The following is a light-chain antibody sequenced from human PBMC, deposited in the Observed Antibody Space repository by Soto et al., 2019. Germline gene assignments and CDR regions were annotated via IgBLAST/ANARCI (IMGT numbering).Light chain of an antibody. CDR1: QSASTS. J-gene: IGKJ1*01. V-gene: IGKV3-15*01. CDR2: SAS. CDR3: QQYKDWPTT. Sequence: EIVMTQSPGTLSVSPGERATLSCRASQSASTSVAWYQQKSGQAPRLLFYSASTRAIGVPARFSATGSGTDFTLTITSLQSEAFGVYYCQQYKDWPTTFGQGTKVEIK.